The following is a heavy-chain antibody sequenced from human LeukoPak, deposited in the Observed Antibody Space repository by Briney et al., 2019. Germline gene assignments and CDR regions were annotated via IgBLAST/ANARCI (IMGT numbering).Heavy chain of an antibody. Sequence: GGSLRLSCAASGFTVSSNYMSWVRQAPGKGLEWVSVIYSGGNTYYADSVKGRFTNSRDNSKNTLFLQMNSLRAEDTAVYYCASNYDNVGGVDAFDIWGQGTMVTVSS. V-gene: IGHV3-53*01. CDR2: IYSGGNT. CDR3: ASNYDNVGGVDAFDI. D-gene: IGHD3-22*01. J-gene: IGHJ3*02. CDR1: GFTVSSNY.